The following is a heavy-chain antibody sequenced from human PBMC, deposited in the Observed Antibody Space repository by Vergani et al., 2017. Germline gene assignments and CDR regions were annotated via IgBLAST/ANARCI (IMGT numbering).Heavy chain of an antibody. J-gene: IGHJ4*02. CDR3: AKPPMTTVSYFDY. Sequence: QVQLVQSGAEVKKPGASVKVSCKASGYTFTSYYMHWVRQAPGQGLEWMGIINPSGGSTSYAQNFQGRVTMTRDTSTSTGYMELSSLRSADTAVYYCAKPPMTTVSYFDYWGQGTLVTVSS. D-gene: IGHD4-17*01. CDR2: INPSGGST. V-gene: IGHV1-46*01. CDR1: GYTFTSYY.